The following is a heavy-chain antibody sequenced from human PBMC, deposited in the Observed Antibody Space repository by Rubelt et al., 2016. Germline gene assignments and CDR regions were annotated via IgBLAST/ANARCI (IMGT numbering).Heavy chain of an antibody. V-gene: IGHV3-30-3*01. Sequence: VQLVESGGGVVQPGRSLRLSCADSGFTFSSYAMHWIRQAPGKGLEWVAAIQNDGSIEYYAESVKGRFTISRDNSKDALSLRMNSLRTDDTAVYYCAGSGYYDFWSATRWGQGTLVTVSS. CDR3: AGSGYYDFWSATR. D-gene: IGHD3-3*01. CDR1: GFTFSSYA. CDR2: IQNDGSIE. J-gene: IGHJ4*02.